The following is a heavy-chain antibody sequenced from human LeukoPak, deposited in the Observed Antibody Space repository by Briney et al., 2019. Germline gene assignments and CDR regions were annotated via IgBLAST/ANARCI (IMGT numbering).Heavy chain of an antibody. J-gene: IGHJ6*02. CDR2: INPNSGGT. CDR1: GYTFTSYY. Sequence: VASVKVSCKASGYTFTSYYMHWVRQAPGQGLEWLGRINPNSGGTNYAQKFQGRVTMTRDTSISTAYMELSRLRSDDTAVYYCARGQYYYGMDVWGQGTTVTVSS. V-gene: IGHV1-2*06. CDR3: ARGQYYYGMDV.